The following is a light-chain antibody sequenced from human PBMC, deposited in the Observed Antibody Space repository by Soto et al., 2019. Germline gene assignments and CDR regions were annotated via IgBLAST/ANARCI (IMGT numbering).Light chain of an antibody. CDR3: QQYNSYSRT. CDR2: AAS. J-gene: IGKJ1*01. Sequence: DIQRTQSPSSLSASVGDRVTITCRASQSISSYLNWYQQKPGKAPKLLIYAASSLQSGVPSRFSGSGSGTEGTITISSLKTDDGATYYCQQYNSYSRTFGQGTKVDIK. V-gene: IGKV1-39*01. CDR1: QSISSY.